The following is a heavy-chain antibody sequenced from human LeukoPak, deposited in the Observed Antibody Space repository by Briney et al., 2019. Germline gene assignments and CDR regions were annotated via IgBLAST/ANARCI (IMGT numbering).Heavy chain of an antibody. CDR3: AREHIVVVTATRRFDY. J-gene: IGHJ4*02. Sequence: ASVKASCKASGYTFTGYYMHWVRQAPGQGLEWMGIINPSGGSTSYAQKFQGRVTMTRDMSTSTVYMELSSLRSEDTAVYYCAREHIVVVTATRRFDYWGQGTLVTVSS. CDR1: GYTFTGYY. CDR2: INPSGGST. D-gene: IGHD2-21*02. V-gene: IGHV1-46*01.